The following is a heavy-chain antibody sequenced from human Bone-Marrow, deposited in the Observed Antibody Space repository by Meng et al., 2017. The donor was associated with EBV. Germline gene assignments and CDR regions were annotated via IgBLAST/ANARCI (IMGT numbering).Heavy chain of an antibody. CDR2: ISDVSDYI. CDR3: ASGDPLTGIPFDP. Sequence: EVQLVESGGGRVKPGGSLRLSCAASGFDFSTSSMNWVRQAPGRGLEWLSCISDVSDYIYYADSVKGRFTISRDNAENSLYLQMSSLRVEDTAVYYCASGDPLTGIPFDPWGQGTLVTVSS. CDR1: GFDFSTSS. J-gene: IGHJ5*02. V-gene: IGHV3-21*01. D-gene: IGHD1-1*01.